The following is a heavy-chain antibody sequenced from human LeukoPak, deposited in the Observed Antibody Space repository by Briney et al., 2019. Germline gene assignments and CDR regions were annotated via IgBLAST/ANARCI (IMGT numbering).Heavy chain of an antibody. Sequence: GGSLRLSCAASGFTFSSYAMSWVRQAPGKGLEWVSAISGSGGSTYYADSVKGRFTISRDNSKNTLYLQMNGLRAEDTAVYYCAKDLGRITMIVVVISAFDYWGQGTLVTVSS. CDR2: ISGSGGST. CDR1: GFTFSSYA. V-gene: IGHV3-23*01. J-gene: IGHJ4*02. CDR3: AKDLGRITMIVVVISAFDY. D-gene: IGHD3-22*01.